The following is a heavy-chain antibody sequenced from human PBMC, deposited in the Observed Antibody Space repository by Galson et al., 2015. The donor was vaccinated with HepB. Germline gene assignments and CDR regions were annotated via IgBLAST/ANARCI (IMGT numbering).Heavy chain of an antibody. CDR2: IYSGGST. V-gene: IGHV3-66*04. D-gene: IGHD7-27*01. J-gene: IGHJ4*02. CDR3: ARQNWGGDHIDY. CDR1: GFTVSSNY. Sequence: SLRLSCAASGFTVSSNYMSWVRQAPGKGLEWVSVIYSGGSTYYADSVKGRFTISRDNSKNTLYLQMNSLRAEDTAVYYCARQNWGGDHIDYWGQGTLVTVSS.